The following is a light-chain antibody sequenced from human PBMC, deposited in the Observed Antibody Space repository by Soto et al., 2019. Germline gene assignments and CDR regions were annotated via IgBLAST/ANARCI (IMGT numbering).Light chain of an antibody. V-gene: IGLV2-14*03. CDR2: DVT. Sequence: QSALTQPASVSGSPGQSITISCTGTSSDVGGFNYVSWYLQHPGKAPKLMIYDVTNRPSGVSYRFSGSKSGNTASLTISGLQAEDEADYYCNSYTGSSTYVFGTGTKLTVL. CDR3: NSYTGSSTYV. CDR1: SSDVGGFNY. J-gene: IGLJ1*01.